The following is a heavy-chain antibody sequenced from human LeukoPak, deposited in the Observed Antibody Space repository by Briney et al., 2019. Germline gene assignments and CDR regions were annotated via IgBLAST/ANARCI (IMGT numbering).Heavy chain of an antibody. CDR2: IKQDGSEK. D-gene: IGHD3-10*01. Sequence: GGSLRLSCAASGFTFSSYWMSWVRQAPGKVLEWVANIKQDGSEKYYVDSVKGRFTISRDSAKNSLYLQMNSLRAEDTAVYYCASLSRGDYYWGQGTLVTVSS. J-gene: IGHJ4*02. V-gene: IGHV3-7*01. CDR1: GFTFSSYW. CDR3: ASLSRGDYY.